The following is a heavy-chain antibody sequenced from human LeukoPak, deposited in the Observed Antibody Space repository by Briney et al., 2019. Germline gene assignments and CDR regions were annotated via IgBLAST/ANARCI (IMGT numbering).Heavy chain of an antibody. D-gene: IGHD1-14*01. CDR2: IKQDGSEK. CDR1: GFIFSNYW. V-gene: IGHV3-7*01. CDR3: ARAKVSDY. Sequence: GGCLRVSCAAAGFIFSNYWMSWVRQAPGKGLEWVANIKQDGSEKFYVDSVKGRFTISRDNAKNSLYLQMNSLRAEDTAVYYCARAKVSDYWGQGTLVTVSS. J-gene: IGHJ4*02.